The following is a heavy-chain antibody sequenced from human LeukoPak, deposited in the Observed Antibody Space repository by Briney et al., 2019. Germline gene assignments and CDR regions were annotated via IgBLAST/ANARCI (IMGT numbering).Heavy chain of an antibody. Sequence: SETLSLTCTVSGGSISSYYWSWIRQPAGKGLEWIGRIYTSGSNNYNPSLKSRVTISVDTSKNQFSLKLSSVTAADTAVYYCARLDFWSGYGDYWGQGTLVTVSS. D-gene: IGHD3-3*01. CDR1: GGSISSYY. V-gene: IGHV4-4*07. CDR2: IYTSGSN. CDR3: ARLDFWSGYGDY. J-gene: IGHJ4*02.